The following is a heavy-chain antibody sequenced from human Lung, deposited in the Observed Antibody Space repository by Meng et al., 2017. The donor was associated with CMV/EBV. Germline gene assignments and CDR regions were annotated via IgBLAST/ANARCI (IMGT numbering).Heavy chain of an antibody. V-gene: IGHV1-8*01. Sequence: ASVKVSXKASGYTFTNYDINWVRQATGHGPEWMGWVNPNSGNTGYAQRFQGRVTMTRDTSTRTAYMELSSLRSDDTAVYYCARAWVLVTPVGGPPGVAPVVDHYGMDVWGQGXTVTVSS. CDR1: GYTFTNYD. CDR2: VNPNSGNT. CDR3: ARAWVLVTPVGGPPGVAPVVDHYGMDV. J-gene: IGHJ6*02. D-gene: IGHD6-13*01.